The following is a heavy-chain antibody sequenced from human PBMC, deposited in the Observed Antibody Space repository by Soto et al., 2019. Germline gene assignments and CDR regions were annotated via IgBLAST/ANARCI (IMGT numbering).Heavy chain of an antibody. D-gene: IGHD2-2*01. CDR1: GFTFSSYG. CDR2: ISYDGSNK. Sequence: GGSLRLSCAASGFTFSSYGMHWVRQAPGKGLEWVAVISYDGSNKYYADSVKGRFTISRDNSKNTLYLQMNSLRAEDTAVYYCAKVGPAAIVFYYYGMDVWGQGTTVTVSS. J-gene: IGHJ6*02. V-gene: IGHV3-30*18. CDR3: AKVGPAAIVFYYYGMDV.